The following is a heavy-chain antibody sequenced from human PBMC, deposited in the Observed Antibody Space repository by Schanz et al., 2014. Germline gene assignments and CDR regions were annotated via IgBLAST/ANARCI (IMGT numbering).Heavy chain of an antibody. Sequence: EVKLVESGGGMVQPGGSLRLSCAASGFTFSDHYMDWVRQAPGKGLEWVGRITNKPNNYNTEYAASVKGRFTISRDDSRNSLYLQMSSLKTEDTAVYYCVRLDVHDYWGQGILVPVSA. J-gene: IGHJ4*02. CDR2: ITNKPNNYNT. CDR3: VRLDVHDY. D-gene: IGHD3-16*01. CDR1: GFTFSDHY. V-gene: IGHV3-72*01.